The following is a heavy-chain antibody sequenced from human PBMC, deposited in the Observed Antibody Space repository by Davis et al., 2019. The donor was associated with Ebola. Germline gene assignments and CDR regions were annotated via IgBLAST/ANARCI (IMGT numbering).Heavy chain of an antibody. CDR3: ASSRDGYNSRFDY. V-gene: IGHV3-11*01. D-gene: IGHD5-24*01. CDR1: GFTFSDYY. Sequence: GESLKISCAASGFTFSDYYMSWIRQAPGKGLEWVSYIRSSGSTIYYADSVKVRFTISRDNAKNSLYLQMNSLRAEDTAVYYCASSRDGYNSRFDYWGQGTLVTVSS. CDR2: IRSSGSTI. J-gene: IGHJ4*02.